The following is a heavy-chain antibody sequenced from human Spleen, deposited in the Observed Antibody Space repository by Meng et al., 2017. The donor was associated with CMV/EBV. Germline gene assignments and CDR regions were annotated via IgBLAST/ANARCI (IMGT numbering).Heavy chain of an antibody. V-gene: IGHV3-48*03. D-gene: IGHD6-13*01. J-gene: IGHJ4*02. Sequence: GESLKISCAASGFTFSSYEMNWVRQAPGKGLEWVSYISSSGSTIYYADSVKGRFTISRDNAKNSLYLQMNSLRAEDTAVYYCASGYSNRWYPYYFDYWGQGTLVTVSS. CDR1: GFTFSSYE. CDR3: ASGYSNRWYPYYFDY. CDR2: ISSSGSTI.